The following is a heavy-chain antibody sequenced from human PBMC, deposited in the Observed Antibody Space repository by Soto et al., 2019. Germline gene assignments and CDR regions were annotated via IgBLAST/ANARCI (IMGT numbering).Heavy chain of an antibody. V-gene: IGHV3-23*01. J-gene: IGHJ4*02. D-gene: IGHD2-21*02. CDR3: ARVRTGMGAYCGGDCSYYFDY. Sequence: PGGSLRLSCAASGFTFSSYTMSWVRQAPGKGLEWVSGISGSGVSTYYADSVKGRFTISRDNSENTLYLQMNSLRAEDTAVYYCARVRTGMGAYCGGDCSYYFDYWGQGTLVTVSS. CDR1: GFTFSSYT. CDR2: ISGSGVST.